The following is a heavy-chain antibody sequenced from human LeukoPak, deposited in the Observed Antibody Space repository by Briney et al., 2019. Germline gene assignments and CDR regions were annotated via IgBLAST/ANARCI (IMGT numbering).Heavy chain of an antibody. D-gene: IGHD6-13*01. CDR2: ISWNSGSI. CDR1: GFTFDDYA. CDR3: AKGGGAAAGTLDY. J-gene: IGHJ4*02. Sequence: GGSLRLSCAASGFTFDDYAMHWVRQAPGKGLEWVSGISWNSGSIGYADSVKGRFTISRDNAKNSLYLQMHSLRAEDMALYYCAKGGGAAAGTLDYWGQGTLVTVSS. V-gene: IGHV3-9*03.